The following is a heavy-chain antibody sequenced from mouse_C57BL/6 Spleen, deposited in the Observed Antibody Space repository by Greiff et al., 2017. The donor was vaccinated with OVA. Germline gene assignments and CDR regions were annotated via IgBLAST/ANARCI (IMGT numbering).Heavy chain of an antibody. D-gene: IGHD4-1*01. V-gene: IGHV1-15*01. CDR3: TRSGTGTDFDY. J-gene: IGHJ2*01. CDR1: GYTFTDYE. Sequence: VQRVESGAELVRPGASVTLSCKASGYTFTDYEMHWVKQTPVHGLEWIGAIDPETGGTAYNQKFKGKAILTADKSSSTAYMELRGLTSEDSAVYYCTRSGTGTDFDYWGQGTTLTVSS. CDR2: IDPETGGT.